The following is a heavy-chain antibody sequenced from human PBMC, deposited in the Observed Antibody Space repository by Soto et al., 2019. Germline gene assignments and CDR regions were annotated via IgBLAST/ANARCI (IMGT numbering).Heavy chain of an antibody. CDR3: ARELGFDAVARMDV. D-gene: IGHD6-19*01. J-gene: IGHJ6*02. Sequence: GXSLRLPCTASALTSSSYNMVWVAQAPGKGLEWVSYISSSSSSIYYADSVKGRFSTSRDNAKNSTSLQMNSLRVEDTGVYYCARELGFDAVARMDVWGQGTTVTVSS. CDR2: ISSSSSSI. V-gene: IGHV3-48*01. CDR1: ALTSSSYN.